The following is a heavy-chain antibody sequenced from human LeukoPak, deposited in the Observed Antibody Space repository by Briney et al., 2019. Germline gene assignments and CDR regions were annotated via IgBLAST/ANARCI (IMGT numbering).Heavy chain of an antibody. CDR2: VSPFNGNT. CDR1: GYTFSSYG. D-gene: IGHD2-21*02. CDR3: ARKGCTGDCFRFDP. Sequence: ASVKVSCKASGYTFSSYGIIWVRQAPGQGLQWMGWVSPFNGNTDYAPKLQGRVTMTTDTSTSTAYMELSSLRSDDSAVYYCARKGCTGDCFRFDPWGQGTLVTVSS. J-gene: IGHJ5*02. V-gene: IGHV1-18*01.